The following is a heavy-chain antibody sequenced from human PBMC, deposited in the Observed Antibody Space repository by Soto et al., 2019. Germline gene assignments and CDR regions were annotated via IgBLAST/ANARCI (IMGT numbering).Heavy chain of an antibody. Sequence: GGSLRLSCAASGFTFSSYAMSWVRQAPGKGLEWVSAISGSGGSTYYADSVKGRFTTSRDNSKNTLYLQMNSLRAEDTAVYYCAKGSGAGYYYYYYMDVWGKGTTVTVSS. CDR2: ISGSGGST. D-gene: IGHD3-3*01. CDR3: AKGSGAGYYYYYYMDV. V-gene: IGHV3-23*01. J-gene: IGHJ6*03. CDR1: GFTFSSYA.